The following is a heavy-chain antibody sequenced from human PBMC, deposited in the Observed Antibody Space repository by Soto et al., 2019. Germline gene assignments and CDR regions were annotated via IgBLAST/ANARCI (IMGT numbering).Heavy chain of an antibody. J-gene: IGHJ4*02. CDR3: ATTVTTVDY. D-gene: IGHD4-17*01. CDR2: ISSSGSLI. Sequence: LRLSCAASGFSFSGYGMNWVRQAPGKGLEWISYISSSGSLIYYADSLKGRFTISRNNAKNSLYLQMNSLRAEDTAVYYCATTVTTVDYWGQGTLVTVSS. V-gene: IGHV3-48*03. CDR1: GFSFSGYG.